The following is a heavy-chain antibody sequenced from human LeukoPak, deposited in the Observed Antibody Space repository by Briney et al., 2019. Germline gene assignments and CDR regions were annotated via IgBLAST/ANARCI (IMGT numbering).Heavy chain of an antibody. CDR2: IYYSGSA. CDR1: GGSISSYY. D-gene: IGHD1-1*01. CDR3: ARLTGVGTPGYNWFDP. Sequence: PSETLSLTCTVSGGSISSYYWSWIRQPPGKGLEWIAYIYYSGSANYNPSLKSRVTISVDTSKNQFSLKLRAVTAADTAAHYCARLTGVGTPGYNWFDPWGQGILVTVSS. V-gene: IGHV4-59*01. J-gene: IGHJ5*02.